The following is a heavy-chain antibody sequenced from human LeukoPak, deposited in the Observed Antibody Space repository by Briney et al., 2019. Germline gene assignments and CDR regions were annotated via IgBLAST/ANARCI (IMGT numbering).Heavy chain of an antibody. V-gene: IGHV1-69*04. J-gene: IGHJ4*02. CDR3: ARGRRSSWFVY. D-gene: IGHD6-13*01. Sequence: ASVKVSCKASRYTFTSYDINWVRQATGQGLEWMGRIIPILGIANYAQKFQGRVTITADKSTSTGYMELSSLRSEDTAVYYCARGRRSSWFVYWGQGTLGTVSS. CDR1: RYTFTSYD. CDR2: IIPILGIA.